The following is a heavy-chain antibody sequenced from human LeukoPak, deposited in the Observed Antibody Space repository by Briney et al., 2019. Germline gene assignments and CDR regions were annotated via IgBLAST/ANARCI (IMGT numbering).Heavy chain of an antibody. D-gene: IGHD2-15*01. CDR1: GGSISSYY. Sequence: SETLSLTCTVSGGSISSYYWSWIRQPPGKGLEWIGYIYYSGSTNYNPSLKSRVTISVDTSKNQFSLKLSSVTAADTAVYYCARGYCSGGSCYNFDYWGQGTLVTVSS. CDR3: ARGYCSGGSCYNFDY. J-gene: IGHJ4*02. CDR2: IYYSGST. V-gene: IGHV4-59*01.